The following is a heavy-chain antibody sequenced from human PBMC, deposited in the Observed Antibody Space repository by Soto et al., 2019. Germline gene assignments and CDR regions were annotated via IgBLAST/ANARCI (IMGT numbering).Heavy chain of an antibody. V-gene: IGHV1-3*01. CDR1: GYTFTSYA. J-gene: IGHJ6*02. CDR3: ARDGILTGYTLYYYYGMDV. Sequence: GASVKVSCKASGYTFTSYAMHWVRQAPGQRLEWMGWINAGNGNTKYSQKFQGRVTITRDTSASTAYMELSSLRSEDTAVYYCARDGILTGYTLYYYYGMDVWGQGTTVTVSS. D-gene: IGHD3-9*01. CDR2: INAGNGNT.